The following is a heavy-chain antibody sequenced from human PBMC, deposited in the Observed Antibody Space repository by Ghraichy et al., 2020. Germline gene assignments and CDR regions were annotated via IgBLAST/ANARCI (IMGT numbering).Heavy chain of an antibody. CDR1: GFTFSGYN. CDR2: ITSSSRTI. D-gene: IGHD4-23*01. CDR3: ARASTVVRFYYFDGMDV. J-gene: IGHJ6*02. Sequence: LSLTCVGSGFTFSGYNMNWVRQSPGKGLEWVSYITSSSRTIFYADSVKGRFTISRDNAQNSLYLQMNSLRDEDTAIYYCARASTVVRFYYFDGMDVWGQGTTVTVS. V-gene: IGHV3-48*02.